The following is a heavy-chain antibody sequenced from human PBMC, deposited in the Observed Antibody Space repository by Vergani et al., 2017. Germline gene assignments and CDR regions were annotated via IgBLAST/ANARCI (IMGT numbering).Heavy chain of an antibody. J-gene: IGHJ6*03. CDR2: ISSSSSYI. V-gene: IGHV3-21*01. CDR1: GFTFSSYS. Sequence: VQLVESGGGLVKPGGSLRLSCAASGFTFSSYSMNWVRQAPGKGLEWVSSISSSSSYIYYADSVKGRFTISRDNAKNSLYLQMNSLRAEDTAVYYCARDLPSSGPYYYYYYMDVWGKGTTVTVSS. CDR3: ARDLPSSGPYYYYYYMDV. D-gene: IGHD3-22*01.